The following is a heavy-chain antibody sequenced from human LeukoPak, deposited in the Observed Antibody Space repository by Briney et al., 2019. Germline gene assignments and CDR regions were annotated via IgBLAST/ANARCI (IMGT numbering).Heavy chain of an antibody. J-gene: IGHJ4*02. CDR3: ARAWRPTPKPTYYYDSSGYYALDY. CDR1: GGSFSGYY. V-gene: IGHV4-34*01. Sequence: SETLSLTCAVYGGSFSGYYWSWIRQPPGKGLEWIGEINHSGSTNYNPSLKSRVTISVDTSKNQFSLKLSSVTAADTAVYYCARAWRPTPKPTYYYDSSGYYALDYWGQGTLVTVCS. D-gene: IGHD3-22*01. CDR2: INHSGST.